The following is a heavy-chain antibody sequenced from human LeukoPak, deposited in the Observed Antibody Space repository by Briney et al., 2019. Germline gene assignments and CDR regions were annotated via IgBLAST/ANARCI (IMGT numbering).Heavy chain of an antibody. CDR2: IYYSGST. CDR1: GGSISSGGYY. J-gene: IGHJ4*02. V-gene: IGHV4-31*03. Sequence: PSETLSLTCTFSGGSISSGGYYWSWIRQPPGKGLEWIGYIYYSGSTYYNPSLKSRVSIAVVTSKNQFSLKLSSVTAADTAVYYCARWFYGSGSYYRIFDYWGQGTLVTVSS. CDR3: ARWFYGSGSYYRIFDY. D-gene: IGHD3-10*01.